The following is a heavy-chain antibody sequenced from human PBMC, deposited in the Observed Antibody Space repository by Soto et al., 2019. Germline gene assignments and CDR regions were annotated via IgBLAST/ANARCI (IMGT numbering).Heavy chain of an antibody. D-gene: IGHD2-15*01. CDR2: IYYSGST. CDR1: GGSISSYY. J-gene: IGHJ5*02. Sequence: SQTLSLTCTVSGGSISSYYWSWIRQPPGKGLEWIGYIYYSGSTNYNPSLKSRVTISVDTSKNQFSLKLSSVTAADTAVYYCARHLDIRHWFDPLGQGTLVTGSS. V-gene: IGHV4-59*08. CDR3: ARHLDIRHWFDP.